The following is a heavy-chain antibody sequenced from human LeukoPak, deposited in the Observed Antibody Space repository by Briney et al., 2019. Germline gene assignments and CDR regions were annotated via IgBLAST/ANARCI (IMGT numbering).Heavy chain of an antibody. J-gene: IGHJ3*02. CDR2: IYTRGST. V-gene: IGHV4-61*02. D-gene: IGHD2-15*01. CDR3: ARDQSGGRGLNAFDI. CDR1: GGSISSGRYY. Sequence: SETLSLTCNVSGGSISSGRYYWSWIRQPAGKGLEWIGRIYTRGSTNYNPSLKSRVTMSVDTSKNQFSLKLSSVTAADTAVYYCARDQSGGRGLNAFDIWGQGTMATVSS.